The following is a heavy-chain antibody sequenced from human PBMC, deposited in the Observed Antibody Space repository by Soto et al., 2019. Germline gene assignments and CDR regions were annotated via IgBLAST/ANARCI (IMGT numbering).Heavy chain of an antibody. CDR1: GASISSGGYY. CDR3: AGTCSGGACDGYAWFDP. Sequence: QVQLQESGPGLVKPSQTLSLTCTVSGASISSGGYYWSWIRQHPGKGLEWIGYISHRGSDYYNPSLKSRVSVSVDTSKNQFSLKLSSVAAADTAVYYCAGTCSGGACDGYAWFDPWGQGTLVTVSS. J-gene: IGHJ5*02. V-gene: IGHV4-31*03. D-gene: IGHD2-15*01. CDR2: ISHRGSD.